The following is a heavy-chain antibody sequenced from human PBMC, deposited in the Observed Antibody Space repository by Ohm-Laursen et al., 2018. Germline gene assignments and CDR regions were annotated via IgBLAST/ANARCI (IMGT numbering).Heavy chain of an antibody. J-gene: IGHJ4*02. CDR3: ARGRAAAGSPIDY. Sequence: TLSLTCTVSVASISSGGYCWNWLRQHPGKGLEWIGHIYYSGTTSYNLSLKSRLTISIDTSENQFSLKLSSVTAADTAMYYCARGRAAAGSPIDYWGQGTLVTVSS. CDR2: IYYSGTT. CDR1: VASISSGGYC. D-gene: IGHD6-13*01. V-gene: IGHV4-31*03.